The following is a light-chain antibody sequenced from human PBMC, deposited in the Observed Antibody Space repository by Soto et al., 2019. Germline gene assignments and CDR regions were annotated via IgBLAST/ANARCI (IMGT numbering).Light chain of an antibody. CDR3: QQYDNLPLT. CDR1: RSVGSN. CDR2: GAS. J-gene: IGKJ3*01. Sequence: ERLMTQFQDSLSVSPGERATLSCRASRSVGSNLAWYQQKPGQAPRLLIFGASSRATGVPAGFSGSGSGTEFTLTINSLQSEDFAVYFCQQYDNLPLTFGPGTKVDIK. V-gene: IGKV3-15*01.